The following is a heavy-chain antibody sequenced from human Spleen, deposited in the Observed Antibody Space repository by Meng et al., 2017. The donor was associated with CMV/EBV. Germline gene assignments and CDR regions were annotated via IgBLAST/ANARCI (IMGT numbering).Heavy chain of an antibody. Sequence: TCTDYGISWVRQAPGQGLEWMGWISPYDGDTNYARKLQGRVTLTTDTSTTTAYMELRSLRSDDTAVYYCARDLEYCGSTSCFEDCFDPWGQGTLVTVSS. V-gene: IGHV1-18*01. D-gene: IGHD2-2*01. CDR1: TCTDYG. J-gene: IGHJ5*02. CDR2: ISPYDGDT. CDR3: ARDLEYCGSTSCFEDCFDP.